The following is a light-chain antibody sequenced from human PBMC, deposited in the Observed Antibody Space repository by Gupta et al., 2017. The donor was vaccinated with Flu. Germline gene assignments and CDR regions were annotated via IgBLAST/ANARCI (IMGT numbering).Light chain of an antibody. CDR3: QSYDTSLGGSGV. CDR1: GSNIGADFD. CDR2: GDT. V-gene: IGLV1-40*01. Sequence: QSVLTQPPSVSGAPGQRITISCIGSGSNIGADFDVHWYQQHPGAAPKLLISGDTNRPSGVPDRFSGSKSGSSASLAITGLQAEDEADYYCQSYDTSLGGSGVFGAGTRVTVL. J-gene: IGLJ1*01.